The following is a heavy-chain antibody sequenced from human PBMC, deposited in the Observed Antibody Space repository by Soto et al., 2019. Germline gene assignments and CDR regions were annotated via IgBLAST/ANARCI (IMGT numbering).Heavy chain of an antibody. D-gene: IGHD6-6*01. Sequence: QVQLQESGPGLVKPSQTLSLTCTVSGGSISSGGYYWSWIRQHPGKGLEWIGYIYYSGSTYYNPSLKGRVTLSVDTSKNQFSLKLSSVTAADTAVYYCARVLTSRGSSFSPALDYWGQGTLVTVSS. V-gene: IGHV4-31*03. CDR1: GGSISSGGYY. J-gene: IGHJ4*02. CDR3: ARVLTSRGSSFSPALDY. CDR2: IYYSGST.